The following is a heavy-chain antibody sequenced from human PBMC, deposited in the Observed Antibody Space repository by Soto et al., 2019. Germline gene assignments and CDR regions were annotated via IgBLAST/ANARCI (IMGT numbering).Heavy chain of an antibody. J-gene: IGHJ6*03. CDR1: GGSISSYY. V-gene: IGHV4-59*01. CDR3: ASGGGEGDLTNAYYYYYMDV. Sequence: SETLSLTCTVSGGSISSYYWSWIRQPPGKGLEWIGYIYYSGSTNYNPSLKSRVTISVDTSKNQFSLKLSSVTAADTAVYYCASGGGEGDLTNAYYYYYMDVWGKGTTVTVSS. D-gene: IGHD3-16*01. CDR2: IYYSGST.